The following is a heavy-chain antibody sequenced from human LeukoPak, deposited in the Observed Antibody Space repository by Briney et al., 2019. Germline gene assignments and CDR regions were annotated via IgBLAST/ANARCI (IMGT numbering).Heavy chain of an antibody. Sequence: GGSLRLSCAASGFTFSTYGMTWVRQAPGKGLEWVSSISGSGGSTYYADSVKGRVTVSRDNSKSTLFLQMNSLRAEDTAVYYCARARSIAALAIGYWGQGTLVTVSS. CDR2: ISGSGGST. V-gene: IGHV3-23*01. CDR1: GFTFSTYG. J-gene: IGHJ4*02. D-gene: IGHD6-6*01. CDR3: ARARSIAALAIGY.